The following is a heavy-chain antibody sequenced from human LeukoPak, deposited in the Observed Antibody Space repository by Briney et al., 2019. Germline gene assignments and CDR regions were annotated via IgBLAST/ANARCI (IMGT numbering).Heavy chain of an antibody. J-gene: IGHJ3*02. Sequence: SETLSLTCAVSGDSISSGGYSWNWIRQAPGKGVEWIGYIYHSGSTSYNPSLKSPVTISVDNSKNQFSLRLTSVTAADTAVYYCARDSSAAYAFDIWGQGTLVTVSS. CDR2: IYHSGST. D-gene: IGHD6-25*01. CDR3: ARDSSAAYAFDI. V-gene: IGHV4-30-2*01. CDR1: GDSISSGGYS.